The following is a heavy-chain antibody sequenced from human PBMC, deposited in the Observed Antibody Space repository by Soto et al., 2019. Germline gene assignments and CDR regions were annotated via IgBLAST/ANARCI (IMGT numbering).Heavy chain of an antibody. J-gene: IGHJ4*02. D-gene: IGHD1-26*01. CDR2: ISGYNGDI. V-gene: IGHV1-18*04. Sequence: QVHLVQSGGEVKKPGASVKVSCKASGYTFNRHGITWVRQAPGQGLEWMGWISGYNGDINYEQKFQGRVTLISDTLTSTVYFELKSLRFDDTAVYYCARVRIVGAREIDFWGQGTLVTVSS. CDR3: ARVRIVGAREIDF. CDR1: GYTFNRHG.